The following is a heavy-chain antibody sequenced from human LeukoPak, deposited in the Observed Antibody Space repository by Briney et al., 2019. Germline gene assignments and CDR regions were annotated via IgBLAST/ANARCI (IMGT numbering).Heavy chain of an antibody. CDR2: THTSGST. D-gene: IGHD3-10*01. CDR3: ARVGTSVRGAFDY. Sequence: SETLSLTCTVSGGSISSYYWSWIRQPAGKGLEWIGRTHTSGSTNYNPSRKSRVTMSVDTSKNQFSLKLSSVTAGDTAVYYCARVGTSVRGAFDYWGQGTLVTVSS. CDR1: GGSISSYY. V-gene: IGHV4-4*07. J-gene: IGHJ4*02.